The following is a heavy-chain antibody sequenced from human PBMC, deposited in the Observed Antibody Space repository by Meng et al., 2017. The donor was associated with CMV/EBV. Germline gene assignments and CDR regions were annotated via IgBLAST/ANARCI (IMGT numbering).Heavy chain of an antibody. CDR3: ARRGSGSYWGYNWFDP. V-gene: IGHV4-34*01. D-gene: IGHD3-10*01. CDR2: INHSGST. CDR1: GGSFSGYY. J-gene: IGHJ5*02. Sequence: SETLSLTCAVYGGSFSGYYWSWIRQPPGKGLEWIGEINHSGSTNYNPSLKSRVTISVDTSKNQFSLKLSSATAADTAVYYCARRGSGSYWGYNWFDPWGQGTLVSVSS.